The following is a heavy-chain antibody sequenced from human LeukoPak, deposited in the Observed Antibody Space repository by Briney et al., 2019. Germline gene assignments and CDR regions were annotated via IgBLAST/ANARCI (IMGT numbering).Heavy chain of an antibody. D-gene: IGHD5-18*01. J-gene: IGHJ4*02. CDR3: AAGRTYSLLDY. V-gene: IGHV1-24*01. CDR1: GSSLTELS. CDR2: FDVIDAKT. Sequence: ASVKVSCTVSGSSLTELSLYWLRQAPAKALEWMGGFDVIDAKTLYAQKFQGRVTMTEDSSTDTAYMELSSLRSDDRAFYYWAAGRTYSLLDYWGQATLLTVSS.